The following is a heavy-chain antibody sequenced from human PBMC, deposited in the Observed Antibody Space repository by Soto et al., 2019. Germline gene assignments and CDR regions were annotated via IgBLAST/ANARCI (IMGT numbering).Heavy chain of an antibody. V-gene: IGHV3-74*01. CDR2: INTDGSVT. CDR3: ARQTGLGATNY. D-gene: IGHD1-26*01. CDR1: GFTFRNFW. J-gene: IGHJ4*02. Sequence: GSLRLSCAGSGFTFRNFWMHWVRQAAGKGLVWVARINTDGSVTSHADSVKGRFTISRDNAKRTLYLQMASLREADSAIYYCARQTGLGATNYWGRGTLVTVSS.